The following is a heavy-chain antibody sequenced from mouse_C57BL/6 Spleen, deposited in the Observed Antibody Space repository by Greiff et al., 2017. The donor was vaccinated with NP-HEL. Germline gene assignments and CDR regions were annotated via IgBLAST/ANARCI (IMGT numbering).Heavy chain of an antibody. CDR3: ARWITTVVAYYFDY. D-gene: IGHD1-1*01. CDR2: INPNNGGT. V-gene: IGHV1-26*01. Sequence: EVQLQQSGPELVKPGASVKISCKASGYTFTDYYMNRVKQSHGKSLEWIGDINPNNGGTSYNQKFKGKATLTVDKSSSTAYMELRSLTSEDSAVYYCARWITTVVAYYFDYWGQGTTLTVSS. J-gene: IGHJ2*01. CDR1: GYTFTDYY.